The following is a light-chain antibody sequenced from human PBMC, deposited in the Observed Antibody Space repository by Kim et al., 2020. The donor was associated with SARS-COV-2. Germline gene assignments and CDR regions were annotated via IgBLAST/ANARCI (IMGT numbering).Light chain of an antibody. Sequence: SASVGDRVTMTCRASQDITTWLAWYQQKPGKAPKLLIYKASNLESGVPSRFSASGSGTDFTLTIRSLQPEDFATYYCQHYSRFPYTFGQGTKLEI. V-gene: IGKV1-5*03. CDR3: QHYSRFPYT. CDR2: KAS. CDR1: QDITTW. J-gene: IGKJ2*01.